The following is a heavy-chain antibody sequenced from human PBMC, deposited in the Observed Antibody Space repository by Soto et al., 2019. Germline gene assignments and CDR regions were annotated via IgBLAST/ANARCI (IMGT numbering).Heavy chain of an antibody. D-gene: IGHD2-15*01. CDR2: ISSDGHNK. CDR3: ARRDNFDD. Sequence: QVQLVESGGGVVQPGRSLRLSCAASRFTFSTYAMHWVRQAPGKGLEWVAAISSDGHNKYYLVSVKGRCTISGDNSKNNLGLQMNHLIAGDTAVYYCARRDNFDDWGPGALVTVAS. CDR1: RFTFSTYA. V-gene: IGHV3-30-3*01. J-gene: IGHJ4*02.